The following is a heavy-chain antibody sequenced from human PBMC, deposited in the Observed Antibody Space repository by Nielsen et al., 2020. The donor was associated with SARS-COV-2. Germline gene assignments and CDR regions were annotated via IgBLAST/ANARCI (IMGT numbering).Heavy chain of an antibody. CDR3: ARERAPSYYYGSGSYELGY. D-gene: IGHD3-10*01. Sequence: VRQAPGKGLEWVAVISYDGSNKYYADSVKGRFTISRDNSKNTLYLQMNSLRAEDTAVYYCARERAPSYYYGSGSYELGYWGQGTLVTVSS. V-gene: IGHV3-33*05. CDR2: ISYDGSNK. J-gene: IGHJ4*02.